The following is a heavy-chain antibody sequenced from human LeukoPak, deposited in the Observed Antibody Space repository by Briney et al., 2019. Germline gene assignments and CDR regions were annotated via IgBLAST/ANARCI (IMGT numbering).Heavy chain of an antibody. CDR3: ARGTVDGSGSYSAPFDY. V-gene: IGHV4-59*01. CDR1: GGSISSYY. J-gene: IGHJ4*02. D-gene: IGHD3-10*01. Sequence: SETLSLTCTVSGGSISSYYWSWIRQPPGKGLEWIGYIYYSGSTNYNPSLKSRVTISVDTSKNQFSLKLTSVTAADAAIYYCARGTVDGSGSYSAPFDYWGQGTLVTVSS. CDR2: IYYSGST.